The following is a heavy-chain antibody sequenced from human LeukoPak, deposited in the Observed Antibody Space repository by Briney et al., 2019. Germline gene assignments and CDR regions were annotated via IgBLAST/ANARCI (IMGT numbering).Heavy chain of an antibody. V-gene: IGHV1-8*02. CDR2: MKSNSDYT. CDR1: GGTFSSYD. D-gene: IGHD6-19*01. CDR3: ATVAGQIGDFDY. J-gene: IGHJ4*02. Sequence: ASVKVSCKASGGTFSSYDINWVRQTTGQGLEWMGYMKSNSDYTGYVQKFQGRLTMTRNTSISTAYMEVSSLRSEDTAVYYCATVAGQIGDFDYWGQGTLVTVSS.